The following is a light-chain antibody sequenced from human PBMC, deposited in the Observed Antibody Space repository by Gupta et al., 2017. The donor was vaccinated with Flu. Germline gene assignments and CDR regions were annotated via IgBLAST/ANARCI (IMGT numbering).Light chain of an antibody. CDR2: RND. Sequence: QSVLPQPPSASGTPGQRVTISCSGRTSNIGSNFVFWYQQLPRAAPKLLIYRNDQRRSGVPDRFSGSRSGTSSSLAISGLRSEDEANYYCATWDDSRSEWVFGGGTKVTVL. CDR1: TSNIGSNF. V-gene: IGLV1-47*01. J-gene: IGLJ3*02. CDR3: ATWDDSRSEWV.